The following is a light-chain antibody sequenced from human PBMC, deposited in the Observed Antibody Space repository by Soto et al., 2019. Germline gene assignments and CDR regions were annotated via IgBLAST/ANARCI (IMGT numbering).Light chain of an antibody. J-gene: IGKJ4*01. CDR3: LQSNNFPPLT. CDR1: QGISGW. Sequence: MQMTQSPSSVSASVGDRFTITCRASQGISGWLAWYQQKPGKAPKLLIYATSTLQSGVPPRFSGSASGTDFTLTISSLQPEDFATYYCLQSNNFPPLTFGGGTRWIS. V-gene: IGKV1-12*01. CDR2: ATS.